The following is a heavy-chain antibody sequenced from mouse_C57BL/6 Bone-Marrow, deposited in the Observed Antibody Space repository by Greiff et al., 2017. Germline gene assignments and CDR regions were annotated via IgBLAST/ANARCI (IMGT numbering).Heavy chain of an antibody. J-gene: IGHJ2*01. V-gene: IGHV1-52*01. CDR2: LYPSDSET. Sequence: VQLQQPGAELVRPGSSVKLSCTASGYTFTSYWMHWVKQRPIHGLEWIGNLYPSDSETHYNQQFKDKATLTVDKSSRTAYMQLDSLTSDDSAVYCCARMWGPIDYWGQGTTLTVSS. CDR1: GYTFTSYW. CDR3: ARMWGPIDY.